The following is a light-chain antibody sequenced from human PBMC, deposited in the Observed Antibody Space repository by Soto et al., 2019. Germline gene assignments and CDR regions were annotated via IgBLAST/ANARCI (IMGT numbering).Light chain of an antibody. CDR3: AAWDDSLNAWA. Sequence: QSALTQPPSASGTPGQRVTISCSGSSSNIGRNTVKWYRQLPGTVPKLLIGSSDQRPSGVPDRFSGSQSGTSASLAISGLQSEDEADYICAAWDDSLNAWAFGGGTKLTVL. V-gene: IGLV1-44*01. J-gene: IGLJ3*02. CDR2: SSD. CDR1: SSNIGRNT.